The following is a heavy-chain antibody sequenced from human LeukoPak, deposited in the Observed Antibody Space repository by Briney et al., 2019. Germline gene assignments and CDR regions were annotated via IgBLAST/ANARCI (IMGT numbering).Heavy chain of an antibody. CDR3: ARGGMYSSSWLVAY. CDR2: ISSSSSYI. V-gene: IGHV3-21*01. J-gene: IGHJ4*02. CDR1: GFTFSSYS. D-gene: IGHD6-13*01. Sequence: PGGSLRLSCATSGFTFSSYSMNWVRQAPGKGLEWVSSISSSSSYIYYADSVKGRFTISRDNAKNSLYLQMNSLRAEDTAVYYCARGGMYSSSWLVAYWGQGTLVTVSS.